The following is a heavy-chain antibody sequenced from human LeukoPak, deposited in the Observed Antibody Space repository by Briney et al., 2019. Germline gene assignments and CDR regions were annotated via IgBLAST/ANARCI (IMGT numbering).Heavy chain of an antibody. Sequence: SETLSLTCTVSGGSISSGDYYWSWIRQPPGKGLEWIGYIYHSGRTYYNPSLKSRVTLSVDRSKIQFSLNLSSVTAADTATYYCASEQAYDHLPGHYKTEYFLQWGQGSLVTVSS. J-gene: IGHJ1*01. D-gene: IGHD3-9*01. CDR1: GGSISSGDYY. V-gene: IGHV4-30-2*01. CDR3: ASEQAYDHLPGHYKTEYFLQ. CDR2: IYHSGRT.